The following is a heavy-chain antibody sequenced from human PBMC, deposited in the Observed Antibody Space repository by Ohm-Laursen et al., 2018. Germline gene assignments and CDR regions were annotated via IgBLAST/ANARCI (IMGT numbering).Heavy chain of an antibody. CDR1: GFTFSSFA. D-gene: IGHD5/OR15-5a*01. V-gene: IGHV3-23*01. CDR3: AKESNAFDI. CDR2: ISGSGNT. Sequence: SLRLSCAASGFTFSSFAMSWVRQAPGKGLEWVSAISGSGNTYYADSVKGRFTISRDNSKNAVYLEMNSLRAEDTAVYYCAKESNAFDIWGQGTMVTVSS. J-gene: IGHJ3*02.